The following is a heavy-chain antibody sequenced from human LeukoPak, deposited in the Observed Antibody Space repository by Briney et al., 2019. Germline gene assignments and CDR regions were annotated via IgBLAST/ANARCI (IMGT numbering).Heavy chain of an antibody. V-gene: IGHV5-51*01. Sequence: GESLKISCKGSGYSFSNYWIGWVRQMPGKGLEWMGIIYPGDSHTRYSPSFQGQVTISADKSISTAYLQWSSLKASDTAMYYCARRDFGGSYYTDGNFDYWGQGTLVTVSS. J-gene: IGHJ4*02. CDR1: GYSFSNYW. CDR2: IYPGDSHT. CDR3: ARRDFGGSYYTDGNFDY. D-gene: IGHD1-26*01.